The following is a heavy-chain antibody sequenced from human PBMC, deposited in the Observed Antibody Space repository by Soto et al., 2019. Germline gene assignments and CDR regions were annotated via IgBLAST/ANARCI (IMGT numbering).Heavy chain of an antibody. J-gene: IGHJ6*02. V-gene: IGHV3-33*08. CDR1: GFTFNTYG. Sequence: QVQLVESGGGVVQPGGSLRLSCTTSGFTFNTYGMHWVRQAPGKGLEWVAIIWYDGSNKYYADSVKGRFTISRDNCRNKLYLQMNSLRAEDTALYCCARADCTGAYCYSWPFNYGVDVWGQGTTVTVSS. CDR3: ARADCTGAYCYSWPFNYGVDV. D-gene: IGHD2-15*01. CDR2: IWYDGSNK.